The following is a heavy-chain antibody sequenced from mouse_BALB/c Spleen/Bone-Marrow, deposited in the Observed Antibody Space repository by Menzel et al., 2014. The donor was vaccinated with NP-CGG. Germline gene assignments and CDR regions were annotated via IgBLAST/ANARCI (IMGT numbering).Heavy chain of an antibody. CDR2: IDPYDSET. J-gene: IGHJ1*02. CDR3: ARWGTTVVDYFDV. Sequence: VQLQQSGAELVRPGASVKLSCKASGYTFTNYWMNWVKQRPEQGLEWIGRIDPYDSETHSNQKFKDKAILTVDKSSSTAYMQLSGLTSEDSAVYYCARWGTTVVDYFDVWGAGTTVTVSS. V-gene: IGHV1-52*01. CDR1: GYTFTNYW. D-gene: IGHD1-1*01.